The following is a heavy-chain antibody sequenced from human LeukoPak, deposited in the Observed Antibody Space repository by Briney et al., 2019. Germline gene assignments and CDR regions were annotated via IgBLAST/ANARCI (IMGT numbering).Heavy chain of an antibody. V-gene: IGHV4-39*07. CDR3: TRDREHGTQDS. D-gene: IGHD1-26*01. CDR1: GGSFTGYY. Sequence: SETLSLTRTVPGGSFTGYYWGWIRQPPGKGLEWIGSIYYRGNTFYNPSLRNRVSISIDTSTGRFSLNLNSVTAADTAVYFCTRDREHGTQDSWGQGTLVTVS. J-gene: IGHJ4*02. CDR2: IYYRGNT.